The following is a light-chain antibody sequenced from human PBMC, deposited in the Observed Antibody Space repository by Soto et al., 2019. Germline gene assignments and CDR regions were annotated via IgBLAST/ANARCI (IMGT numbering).Light chain of an antibody. CDR2: DAS. J-gene: IGKJ4*01. Sequence: AIQLTQSPSSLSASVGDGVTITCRASQGVRNAVAWYQQKPGAPPTLLIYDASNLGNGVPSRFSGSGSGTDFTLTISRLQPDDFATYYCQQFDRYPLTFGGGTKVEIK. CDR1: QGVRNA. CDR3: QQFDRYPLT. V-gene: IGKV1-13*02.